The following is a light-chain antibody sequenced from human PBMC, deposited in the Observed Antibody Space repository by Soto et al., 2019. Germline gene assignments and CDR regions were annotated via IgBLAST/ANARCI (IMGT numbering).Light chain of an antibody. V-gene: IGKV3-20*01. CDR3: QQYGSSSDT. J-gene: IGKJ2*01. Sequence: EIEITQSPGTLSLSPGERATLSCRASQSVSSTYLAWYQQKPAQAPRLLIYGASIRATGVPERFSGSGSGTDFTLTISRLEPEDFAVYYCQQYGSSSDTFGQGTKLEIK. CDR2: GAS. CDR1: QSVSSTY.